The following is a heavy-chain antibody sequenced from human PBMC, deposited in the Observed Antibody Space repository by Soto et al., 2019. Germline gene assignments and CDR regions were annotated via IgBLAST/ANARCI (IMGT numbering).Heavy chain of an antibody. V-gene: IGHV3-30*18. Sequence: GGSLRLSCAASGFTFSSYGMNWVRQAPGKGLEWVAVISYDGSNKYYADSVKGRFTISRDNSKNTLYLQMNSLRAEDTAVYYCAKDIVSDDYGDYAFDYWGQGTLVTVSS. CDR3: AKDIVSDDYGDYAFDY. CDR2: ISYDGSNK. CDR1: GFTFSSYG. J-gene: IGHJ4*02. D-gene: IGHD4-17*01.